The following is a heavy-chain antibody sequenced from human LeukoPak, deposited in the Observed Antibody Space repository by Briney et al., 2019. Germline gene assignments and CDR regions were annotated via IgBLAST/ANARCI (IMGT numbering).Heavy chain of an antibody. CDR2: ISGSSGRT. CDR3: AKAANYDILTGYYLDY. V-gene: IGHV3-23*01. CDR1: GFTFSSYA. J-gene: IGHJ4*02. Sequence: PGGSLRLSCVASGFTFSSYAMTWVRQAPGKGLEWVSGISGSSGRTYYADSVKGRFTISRDNSKNTLYLQMNSLRAEDTAVYYCAKAANYDILTGYYLDYWGQGTLVTVSS. D-gene: IGHD3-9*01.